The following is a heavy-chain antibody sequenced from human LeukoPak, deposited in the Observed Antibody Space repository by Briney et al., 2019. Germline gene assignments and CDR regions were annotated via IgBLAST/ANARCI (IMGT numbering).Heavy chain of an antibody. J-gene: IGHJ4*02. CDR1: GFTVSSNY. CDR2: IYSGGGT. D-gene: IGHD3-22*01. Sequence: GGSLRLSCAASGFTVSSNYMSWVRQAPGKGLEWVSVIYSGGGTYYADSVKGRFTISRDNSKNTLYLEMNSLRAEDTAVYYCARDANYFDSSGYDYRDYWGQGTLVTVSS. CDR3: ARDANYFDSSGYDYRDY. V-gene: IGHV3-66*01.